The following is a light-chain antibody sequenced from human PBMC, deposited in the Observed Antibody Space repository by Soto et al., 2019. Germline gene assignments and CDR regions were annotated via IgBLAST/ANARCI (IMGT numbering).Light chain of an antibody. J-gene: IGLJ3*02. CDR2: GVN. CDR1: SSDFGDDKY. CDR3: YSYAGRNVWV. Sequence: QSALTQPASVSGSPGQSITVSCTGSSSDFGDDKYVSWYQQQPGKGPNLLIYGVNSRPSGISNRFSGSKSGNTASLTISGLQADDEAIYYCYSYAGRNVWVFGGGTQLTVL. V-gene: IGLV2-14*01.